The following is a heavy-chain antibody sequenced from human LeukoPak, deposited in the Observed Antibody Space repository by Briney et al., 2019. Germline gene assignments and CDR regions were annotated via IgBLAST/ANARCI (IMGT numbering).Heavy chain of an antibody. Sequence: PSETLSLTCTVSGGSISSHYWSWIRQPPGKGLEWIGYIYYSGSTNYNPSLKSRVTISVDTSKNQFSLKLSSVTAADTAVYYCARDSKSDSSSWWHFDYWGQGTLVTVSS. CDR3: ARDSKSDSSSWWHFDY. J-gene: IGHJ4*02. V-gene: IGHV4-59*11. D-gene: IGHD6-13*01. CDR2: IYYSGST. CDR1: GGSISSHY.